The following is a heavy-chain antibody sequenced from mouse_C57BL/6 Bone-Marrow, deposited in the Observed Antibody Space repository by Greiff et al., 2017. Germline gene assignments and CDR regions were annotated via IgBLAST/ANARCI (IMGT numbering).Heavy chain of an antibody. D-gene: IGHD2-1*01. J-gene: IGHJ2*01. CDR3: ARTLYYGNFFDY. Sequence: EVQLQQSGPELVKPGASVKISCKASGYTFTDYYMNWVKQSHGKSLEWIGDINPNNGGTSYNQKFKGKATLTVDKSSSTAYMELRSLTSEDSAVYYCARTLYYGNFFDYWGQGTTLTVSS. CDR2: INPNNGGT. V-gene: IGHV1-26*01. CDR1: GYTFTDYY.